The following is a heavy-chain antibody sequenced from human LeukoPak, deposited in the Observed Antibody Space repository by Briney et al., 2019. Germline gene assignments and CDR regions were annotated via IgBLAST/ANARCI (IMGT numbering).Heavy chain of an antibody. V-gene: IGHV3-23*01. CDR1: GFTFSSHA. D-gene: IGHD1-26*01. CDR3: ARDRVGANGY. Sequence: GGSLRLSCAASGFTFSSHAMSWVRQAPGRGLEWVSAISGSSGLTYYADSVKGRFTISRDNAKNSLYLQMNSLRAEDTAVYYCARDRVGANGYWGQGTLVTVSS. CDR2: ISGSSGLT. J-gene: IGHJ4*02.